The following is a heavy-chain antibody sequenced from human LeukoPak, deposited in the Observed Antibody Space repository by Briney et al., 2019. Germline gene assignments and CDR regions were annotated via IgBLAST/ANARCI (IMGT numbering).Heavy chain of an antibody. CDR3: AREGRSLQTY. D-gene: IGHD5-24*01. CDR2: IKEDGTGT. V-gene: IGHV3-7*03. CDR1: GFMFSSNW. J-gene: IGHJ4*02. Sequence: GGSLRLSCAASGFMFSSNWMSWVRLAPGKGLEWVSNIKEDGTGTYYVDSVKGRFTISRDNAKNTLYLQMNSLRVEDTAVYYCAREGRSLQTYWGQGTLVTVSS.